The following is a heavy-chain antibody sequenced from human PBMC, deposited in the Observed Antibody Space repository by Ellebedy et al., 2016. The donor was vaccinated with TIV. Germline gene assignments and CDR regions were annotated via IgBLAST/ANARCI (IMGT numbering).Heavy chain of an antibody. D-gene: IGHD2-8*01. V-gene: IGHV4-34*01. J-gene: IGHJ3*02. CDR1: GGSFSGYY. Sequence: SETLSLXXAVYGGSFSGYYWSWIRQPPGKGLEWIGEINHSGSTNYNPSLKSRVTISVDTSKNQFSLKLSSVTAADTAVYYCAREGTKAFDIWGQGTMVTVSS. CDR3: AREGTKAFDI. CDR2: INHSGST.